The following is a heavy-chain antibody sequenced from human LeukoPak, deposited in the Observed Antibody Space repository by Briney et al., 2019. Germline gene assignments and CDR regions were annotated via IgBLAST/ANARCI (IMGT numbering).Heavy chain of an antibody. V-gene: IGHV1-69*06. CDR2: IIPIFGTA. Sequence: GASVKVSCKASGYSFTSHYMHWVRQAPGQGLEWMGGIIPIFGTANYALKFQARVTITADKSTSTAYMELSSLRSEDTAVYYCARGRDYYDTSGYYYGSWGQGTLVTVSS. D-gene: IGHD3-22*01. J-gene: IGHJ5*02. CDR1: GYSFTSHY. CDR3: ARGRDYYDTSGYYYGS.